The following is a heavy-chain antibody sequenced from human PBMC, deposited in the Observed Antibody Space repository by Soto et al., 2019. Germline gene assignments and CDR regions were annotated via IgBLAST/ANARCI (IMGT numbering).Heavy chain of an antibody. J-gene: IGHJ5*02. CDR2: VNPSSGNT. D-gene: IGHD1-20*01. V-gene: IGHV1-8*02. CDR3: ARASMYIWNDH. CDR1: GYTFTTYD. Sequence: QVQLVQSGAEVKRPGASVKVSCEASGYTFTTYDINWVRQASGQGLEWMGCVNPSSGNTVYAQKFHGRVTMTRDTSSSTAYMELSRLKSDDTAIYYCARASMYIWNDHWGQGTLVTVSS.